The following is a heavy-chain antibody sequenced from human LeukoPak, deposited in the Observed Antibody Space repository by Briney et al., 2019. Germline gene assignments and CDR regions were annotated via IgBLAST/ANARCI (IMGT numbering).Heavy chain of an antibody. Sequence: ASVKVSCKASGYTFTSYGISWVRQAPGQGLEWMGWIIAYNGDTNYAQKFQGRVTMTTDTSTRTAYMELRSLRSDDTAVYYCARAPYSNYGNFDYWGQGTLVTVSS. D-gene: IGHD4-11*01. J-gene: IGHJ4*02. CDR1: GYTFTSYG. V-gene: IGHV1-18*01. CDR3: ARAPYSNYGNFDY. CDR2: IIAYNGDT.